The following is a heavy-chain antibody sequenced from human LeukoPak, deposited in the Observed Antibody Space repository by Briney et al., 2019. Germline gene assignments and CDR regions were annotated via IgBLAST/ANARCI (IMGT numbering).Heavy chain of an antibody. CDR3: ARRDYDILPGYLEFDY. J-gene: IGHJ4*02. V-gene: IGHV4-34*01. Sequence: PSETLSLTSAVYGGSFSGYYWSWIRQPPGKGLEWIGEINHSGSTNYNPSLKSRVTISVDTSKNQFSLKLSSVTAADTAVYYCARRDYDILPGYLEFDYWGQGTLVTVSS. CDR2: INHSGST. CDR1: GGSFSGYY. D-gene: IGHD3-9*01.